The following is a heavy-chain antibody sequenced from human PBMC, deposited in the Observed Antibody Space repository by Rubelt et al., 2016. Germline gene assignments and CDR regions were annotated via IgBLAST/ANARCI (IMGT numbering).Heavy chain of an antibody. D-gene: IGHD6-13*01. J-gene: IGHJ6*03. CDR3: ARRGIAAGETYYYYYMDV. CDR2: INHSGST. V-gene: IGHV4-34*01. CDR1: GGSFSGYY. Sequence: QVQLQQWGAGLLKPSETLSLTCAVYGGSFSGYYWSWIRQPPGKGLEWIGEINHSGSTNYNPSLKSQVPISVDTTKNQFSHERCSVTAADTAVYHCARRGIAAGETYYYYYMDVWGKGTTVTVSS.